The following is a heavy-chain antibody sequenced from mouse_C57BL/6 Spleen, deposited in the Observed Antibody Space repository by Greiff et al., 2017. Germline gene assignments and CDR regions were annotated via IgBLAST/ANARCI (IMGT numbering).Heavy chain of an antibody. Sequence: QVQLQQPGAELVKPGASVKMSCKASGYTFTSYWITWVKQRPGQGLEWIGDIYPGSGSTNYNEKFKSKATLTVDTSSSTAYMQLSSLTSEDSAVYYCARSDYSNYGWFADWGQGTLVTVSA. CDR2: IYPGSGST. V-gene: IGHV1-55*01. D-gene: IGHD2-5*01. CDR1: GYTFTSYW. J-gene: IGHJ3*01. CDR3: ARSDYSNYGWFAD.